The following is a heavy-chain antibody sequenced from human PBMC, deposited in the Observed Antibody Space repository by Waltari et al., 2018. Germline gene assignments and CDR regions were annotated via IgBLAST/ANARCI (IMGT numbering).Heavy chain of an antibody. Sequence: QVQLVQSGAEVKKPGSSVKVSCKASGGTFSSYAISWVRQAPGQGLEWMGGIIPIFGTANYAQKFQGRVTITADESTSTAYMELSSLRSEDTAVYYCARGQMEWLDYYYYYMDVWGKGTTVTISS. CDR3: ARGQMEWLDYYYYYMDV. D-gene: IGHD3-3*01. J-gene: IGHJ6*03. V-gene: IGHV1-69*12. CDR1: GGTFSSYA. CDR2: IIPIFGTA.